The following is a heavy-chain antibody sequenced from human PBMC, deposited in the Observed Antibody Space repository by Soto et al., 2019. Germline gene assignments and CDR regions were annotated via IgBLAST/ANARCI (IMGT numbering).Heavy chain of an antibody. J-gene: IGHJ4*02. V-gene: IGHV4-61*01. CDR2: MYYSGIT. Sequence: QVQLQESGPGLVKPSETLSLTCTVSGAPVSSETHFWTWIRQPPGKGLEWIGYMYYSGITNSNPALKSRVTLSVDRSRNQFSLSLNSVTAADTAVYYCAREDLSGTYYFDYGGPGMQVTVSS. D-gene: IGHD1-26*01. CDR3: AREDLSGTYYFDY. CDR1: GAPVSSETHF.